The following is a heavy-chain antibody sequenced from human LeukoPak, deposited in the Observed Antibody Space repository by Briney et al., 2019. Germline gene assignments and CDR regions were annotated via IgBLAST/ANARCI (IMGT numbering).Heavy chain of an antibody. V-gene: IGHV1-8*01. CDR2: MNPSSGNT. Sequence: ASVKGSCKASGYTFTSYDINWVRQATGQGLEWMGWMNPSSGNTGYAQKFQGRVTMTRNTSISTAYMELSSLRSEDTAVYFCSRGLDSRKLGYWGQGTLVTVSS. D-gene: IGHD3-22*01. CDR3: SRGLDSRKLGY. J-gene: IGHJ4*02. CDR1: GYTFTSYD.